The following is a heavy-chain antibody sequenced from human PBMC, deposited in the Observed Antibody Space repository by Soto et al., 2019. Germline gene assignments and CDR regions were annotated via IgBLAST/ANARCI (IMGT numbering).Heavy chain of an antibody. CDR1: GFTFDDYA. Sequence: EVQLVESGGGLVQPGRSLRLSCAASGFTFDDYAMHWVRQAPGKGLEWVSGISWNSGSIGYADSVKGRFTISRDNAKNSLYLQMISLRAEDTALYYCAKGRAAAGTDFDYWGQGTLVTVSS. CDR2: ISWNSGSI. V-gene: IGHV3-9*01. J-gene: IGHJ4*02. D-gene: IGHD6-13*01. CDR3: AKGRAAAGTDFDY.